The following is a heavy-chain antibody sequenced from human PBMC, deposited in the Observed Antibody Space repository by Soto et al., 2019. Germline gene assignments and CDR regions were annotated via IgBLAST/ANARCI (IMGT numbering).Heavy chain of an antibody. J-gene: IGHJ6*02. CDR3: ARGGDSSTWSNLLDRSGLDV. Sequence: QVQLVQSGAEAKKPGSSVKVSCKTSGGTFSSYAISWVRQAPGQGLEWMGGIVPLFRTTNYAQKFQGRVTITADTYTYTVYMELSGLRSGDTAVYYCARGGDSSTWSNLLDRSGLDVWGQGTTVTVSS. CDR2: IVPLFRTT. D-gene: IGHD6-13*01. CDR1: GGTFSSYA. V-gene: IGHV1-69*06.